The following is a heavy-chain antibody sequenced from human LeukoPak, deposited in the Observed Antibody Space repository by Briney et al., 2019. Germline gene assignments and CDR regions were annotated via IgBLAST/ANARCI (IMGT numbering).Heavy chain of an antibody. D-gene: IGHD6-19*01. CDR1: GFTFSSYS. CDR2: ISYDGSNK. Sequence: GGSLRLSCAASGFTFSSYSMNWVRQAPGKGLEWVAVISYDGSNKYYADSVKGRFTISRDNSKNTLYLQMNSLRAEDTAVYYCARVYSSGCADYWGQGTLVTVSS. V-gene: IGHV3-30*03. CDR3: ARVYSSGCADY. J-gene: IGHJ4*02.